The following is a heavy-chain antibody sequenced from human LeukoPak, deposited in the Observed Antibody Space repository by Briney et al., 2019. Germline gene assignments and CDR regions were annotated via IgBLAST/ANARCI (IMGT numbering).Heavy chain of an antibody. V-gene: IGHV3-53*01. D-gene: IGHD4-17*01. CDR2: IYIGGRT. Sequence: GGSLRLSCAASGFPVSSYYMSWVRQAPGKGLEWVSVIYIGGRTYYAVSVTGRFTISRDNSKSTLYLQMNSLRAEDTAVYYCARCLGGDYVSDTYWYFDLWGRGTLVTVSS. J-gene: IGHJ2*01. CDR3: ARCLGGDYVSDTYWYFDL. CDR1: GFPVSSYY.